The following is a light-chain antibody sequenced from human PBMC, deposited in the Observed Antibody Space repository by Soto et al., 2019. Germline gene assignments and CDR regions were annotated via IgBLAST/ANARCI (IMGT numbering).Light chain of an antibody. V-gene: IGKV3-15*01. CDR1: QSVSSN. J-gene: IGKJ4*01. Sequence: EIVMTQSPATLSVSPGERATLSCRASQSVSSNLAWYQQKPGQPPRLLIYGASTRAAGIPVRFSGSRSGTEFTLTISSLQSEDFAVYYCQQYNDWPSLTFGGGTKVEIK. CDR2: GAS. CDR3: QQYNDWPSLT.